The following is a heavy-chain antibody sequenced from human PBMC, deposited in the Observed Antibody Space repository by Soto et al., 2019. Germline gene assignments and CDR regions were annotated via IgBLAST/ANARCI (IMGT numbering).Heavy chain of an antibody. D-gene: IGHD6-19*01. CDR1: GYTFTGYY. V-gene: IGHV1-2*04. CDR3: VTSRVSIAVAGETEYYFDY. J-gene: IGHJ4*02. Sequence: QVQLVQSGAEVKKPGASVKVSCKASGYTFTGYYIHWVRQAPGQGLEWLGWVNPNSGGTNNAQKLQGWVTMTRDTSISTAYMELSRLRSDDTAVYYCVTSRVSIAVAGETEYYFDYWGQGTLVTVSS. CDR2: VNPNSGGT.